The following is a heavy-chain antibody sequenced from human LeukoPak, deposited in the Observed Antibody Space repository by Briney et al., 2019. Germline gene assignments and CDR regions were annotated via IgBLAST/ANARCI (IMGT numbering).Heavy chain of an antibody. J-gene: IGHJ6*03. V-gene: IGHV1-18*01. CDR3: ARHYSLSTAADYYYYYYMDV. CDR1: GYTFTSYG. D-gene: IGHD6-13*01. Sequence: EASVKVSCKASGYTFTSYGISWVRQAPGQGLEWMGWISAYNGNTNYAQKLQGRVTMTTDTSTSTAYMELRSLRSDDTAVYYCARHYSLSTAADYYYYYYMDVWGKGTTVTVSS. CDR2: ISAYNGNT.